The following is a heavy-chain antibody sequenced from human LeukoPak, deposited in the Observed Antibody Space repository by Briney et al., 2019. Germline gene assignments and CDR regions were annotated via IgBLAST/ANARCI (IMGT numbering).Heavy chain of an antibody. D-gene: IGHD2-2*01. V-gene: IGHV1-2*02. CDR2: INPNSGGT. J-gene: IGHJ5*02. Sequence: ASVKVSCKVSGYTLTELSMHWVRQAPGKGLEWMGWINPNSGGTNYAQKFQGRVTMTRDTSISTAYMELSRLRSDDTAVYYCARGGLGYCSSTSCYYDWFDPWGQGTLVTVSS. CDR3: ARGGLGYCSSTSCYYDWFDP. CDR1: GYTLTELS.